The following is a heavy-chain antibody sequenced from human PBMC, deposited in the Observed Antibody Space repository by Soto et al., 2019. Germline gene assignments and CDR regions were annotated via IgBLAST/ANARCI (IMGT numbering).Heavy chain of an antibody. CDR2: IHPGDSET. CDR3: ARQRITRVRGVSSSGLDV. Sequence: GESLKISCKGSGYSFTSYYIAWVRQMPGKGLEWMGIIHPGDSETRYSPSFQGHVIISADKSISSAYLQWSSLEAADTAMYYCARQRITRVRGVSSSGLDVWGRGTTVTVSS. D-gene: IGHD3-10*01. CDR1: GYSFTSYY. V-gene: IGHV5-51*01. J-gene: IGHJ6*02.